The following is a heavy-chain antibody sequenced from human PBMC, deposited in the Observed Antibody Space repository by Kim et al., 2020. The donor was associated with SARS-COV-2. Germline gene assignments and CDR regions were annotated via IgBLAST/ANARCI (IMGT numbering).Heavy chain of an antibody. V-gene: IGHV3-48*04. D-gene: IGHD6-19*01. J-gene: IGHJ6*02. CDR1: GFTFSSYS. CDR2: ISSSSSTI. Sequence: GGSLRLSCAASGFTFSSYSMNWVRQAPGKGLEWVSYISSSSSTIYYADSVKGRFTISRDNAKNSLYLQMNSLRAEDTAVYYCARDGRGPAGTWGIYYYYGMDVWGQGTTVTVSS. CDR3: ARDGRGPAGTWGIYYYYGMDV.